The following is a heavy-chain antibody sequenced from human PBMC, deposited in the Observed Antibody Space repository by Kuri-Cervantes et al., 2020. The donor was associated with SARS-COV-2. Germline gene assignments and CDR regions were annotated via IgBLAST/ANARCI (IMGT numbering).Heavy chain of an antibody. J-gene: IGHJ4*02. CDR3: TSLIDY. V-gene: IGHV3-73*01. Sequence: GESPKISCEVLGFLFSASAIHWVRQASGKGLEWVGRVRGKANNYATAYAASVRYRFTISSDNSKNMAYLQMNSLKTEDTAVYYCTSLIDYWGQGALVTVSS. CDR1: GFLFSASA. CDR2: VRGKANNYAT.